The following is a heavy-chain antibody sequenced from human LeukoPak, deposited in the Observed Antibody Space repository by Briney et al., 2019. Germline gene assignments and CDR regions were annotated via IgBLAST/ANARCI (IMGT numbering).Heavy chain of an antibody. Sequence: GGSLRLSCAASGFTFSSYAIHWVRQAPGKGLEWVAVISYDGSNKYYADSVKGRFTVSRDNSKNTLYLQMNSLRAEDTAVYYCAKDLRYCSSTSCRPPDAFDIWGQGTMVTVSS. CDR1: GFTFSSYA. CDR3: AKDLRYCSSTSCRPPDAFDI. D-gene: IGHD2-2*01. CDR2: ISYDGSNK. V-gene: IGHV3-30-3*01. J-gene: IGHJ3*02.